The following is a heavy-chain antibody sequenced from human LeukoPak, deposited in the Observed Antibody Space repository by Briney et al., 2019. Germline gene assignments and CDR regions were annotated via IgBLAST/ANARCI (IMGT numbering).Heavy chain of an antibody. CDR1: GGSFSGYY. CDR3: ARGFYGSGYFYYYYMDV. CDR2: INHSGST. V-gene: IGHV4-34*01. Sequence: PSETLSLTCAVYGGSFSGYYWSWIRQPPGKGLEWTGEINHSGSTNYNPSLKSRVTISVDTSKNQFSLKLSSVTAADTAVYYCARGFYGSGYFYYYYMDVWGKGTTVTVSS. D-gene: IGHD3-22*01. J-gene: IGHJ6*03.